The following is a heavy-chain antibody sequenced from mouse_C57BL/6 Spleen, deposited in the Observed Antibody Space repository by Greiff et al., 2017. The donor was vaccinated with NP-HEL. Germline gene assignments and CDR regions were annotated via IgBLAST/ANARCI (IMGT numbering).Heavy chain of an antibody. V-gene: IGHV5-9-1*02. CDR2: ISSGGDYI. D-gene: IGHD2-10*02. CDR3: TRDQYGNYGYFDV. J-gene: IGHJ1*03. CDR1: GFTFSSYA. Sequence: DVHLVESGEGLVKPGGSLKLSCAASGFTFSSYAMSWVRQTPEKRLEGVAYISSGGDYIYYADTVKGRFTISRDNARNTLYLQMSSLKSEDTAMYYCTRDQYGNYGYFDVWGTGTTVTVSS.